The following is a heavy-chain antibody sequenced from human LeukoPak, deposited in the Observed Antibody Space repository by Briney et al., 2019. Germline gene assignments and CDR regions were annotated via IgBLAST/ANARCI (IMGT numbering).Heavy chain of an antibody. J-gene: IGHJ4*02. V-gene: IGHV3-7*01. CDR3: TRTNVASLGTD. CDR1: GFTFTTYW. D-gene: IGHD2-8*02. Sequence: PGGSLRLSCAASGFTFTTYWMTWVRQAPGKGLEWVANIKPDGTETYYVDSLRGRFTISRDNAKNSLFLQMNSLRAEDTAMYYCTRTNVASLGTDWGLGTLVTVSS. CDR2: IKPDGTET.